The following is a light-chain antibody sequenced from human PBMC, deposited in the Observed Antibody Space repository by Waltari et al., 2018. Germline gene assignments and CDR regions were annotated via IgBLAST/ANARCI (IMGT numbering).Light chain of an antibody. CDR3: QQYNVWPPLT. CDR2: GAS. J-gene: IGKJ4*01. V-gene: IGKV3-15*01. Sequence: EVVMTQSPATLSVSPGDRVTLSCRASQSIHDNLAWYQHRPGQAPRLLIYGASTRAPDIPGRVVGGGSGTEFTLTIRSLQSEDSAVYYCQQYNVWPPLTFGGGTKVEVK. CDR1: QSIHDN.